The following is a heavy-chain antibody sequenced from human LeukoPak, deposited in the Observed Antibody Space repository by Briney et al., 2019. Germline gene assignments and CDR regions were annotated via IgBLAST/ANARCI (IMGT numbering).Heavy chain of an antibody. V-gene: IGHV3-23*01. J-gene: IGHJ6*02. CDR2: ISGSGGST. CDR3: ARLTYYYDSSGSRDYGMDV. D-gene: IGHD3-22*01. CDR1: GFTFSSYA. Sequence: GGSLRLSCAASGFTFSSYAMSWVRQAPGKGLEWVSAISGSGGSTYYADSVKGRFTISRDNSKNTLYLQMNSLRAEDTALYHCARLTYYYDSSGSRDYGMDVWGQGTTVTASS.